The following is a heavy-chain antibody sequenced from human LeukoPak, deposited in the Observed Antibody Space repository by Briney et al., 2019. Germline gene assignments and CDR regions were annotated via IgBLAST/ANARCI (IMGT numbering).Heavy chain of an antibody. V-gene: IGHV3-23*01. CDR2: ISGSGGST. CDR3: AKSPPSDYYYYGMDV. J-gene: IGHJ6*02. CDR1: GFTFSAYA. Sequence: GGSLRLPCAASGFTFSAYAMSWVRQAPGKGLEWVSAISGSGGSTYYADSVKGRFTISRDNSKNTLYLQMNSLRAEDTAVYYCAKSPPSDYYYYGMDVWGQGTTVTVSS.